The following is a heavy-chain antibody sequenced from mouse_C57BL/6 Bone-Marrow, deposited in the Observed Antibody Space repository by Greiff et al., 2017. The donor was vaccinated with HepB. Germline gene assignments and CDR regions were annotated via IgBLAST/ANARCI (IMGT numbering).Heavy chain of an antibody. D-gene: IGHD4-1*01. CDR3: VRAGLGHWFAY. Sequence: EVQRVESGGGLVQPKGSLKLSCAASGFSFNTYAMNWVRQAPGKGLEWVARIRSKSNNYATYYADSVKDRFTISRDDSESMLYLQMNNLKTEDTAMYYCVRAGLGHWFAYWGQGTLVTVSA. J-gene: IGHJ3*01. CDR1: GFSFNTYA. V-gene: IGHV10-1*01. CDR2: IRSKSNNYAT.